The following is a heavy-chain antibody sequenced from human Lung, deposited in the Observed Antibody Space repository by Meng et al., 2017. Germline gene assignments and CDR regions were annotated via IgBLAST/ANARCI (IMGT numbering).Heavy chain of an antibody. CDR3: ARGPTTMAHDFNY. D-gene: IGHD4-11*01. V-gene: IGHV4-34*01. Sequence: VQAPHGGDGLFKPPVTLSLPCVVSGGSFSDYYWRWIRQPPGKGLEWIGEINHSGSTNYNPSLESRATISVDTSQNNLSLKLSSVTAADSAVYYCARGPTTMAHDFNYWGQGTLVTVSS. CDR2: INHSGST. J-gene: IGHJ4*02. CDR1: GGSFSDYY.